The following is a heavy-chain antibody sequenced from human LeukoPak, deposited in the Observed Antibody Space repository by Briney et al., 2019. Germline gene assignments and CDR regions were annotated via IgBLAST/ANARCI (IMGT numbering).Heavy chain of an antibody. CDR3: AREGRIVGATHLVDY. J-gene: IGHJ4*02. V-gene: IGHV1-2*02. D-gene: IGHD1-26*01. Sequence: GASVKVSCKASGYTFTDYYMLWVRQAPGQGLEWMEWINPNSGGTNYAQKFQGRGTMTRDTSISTAYMELSRLRSDDTAVYYCAREGRIVGATHLVDYWAQGTLVTVSS. CDR1: GYTFTDYY. CDR2: INPNSGGT.